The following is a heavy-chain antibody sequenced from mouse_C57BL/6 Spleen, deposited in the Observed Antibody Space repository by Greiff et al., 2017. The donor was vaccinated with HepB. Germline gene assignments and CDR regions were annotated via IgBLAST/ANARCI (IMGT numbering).Heavy chain of an antibody. J-gene: IGHJ2*01. V-gene: IGHV1-64*01. D-gene: IGHD2-3*01. CDR3: ALYDGYYPFDY. CDR1: GYTFTSYW. CDR2: IHPNSGST. Sequence: VQLQQSGAELVKPGASVKLSCKASGYTFTSYWMHWVKQRPGQGLEWIGMIHPNSGSTNYNEKFKSKATLTVDKSSSTAYMQLSSLTSEDSAVYYCALYDGYYPFDYWGQGTTLTVSS.